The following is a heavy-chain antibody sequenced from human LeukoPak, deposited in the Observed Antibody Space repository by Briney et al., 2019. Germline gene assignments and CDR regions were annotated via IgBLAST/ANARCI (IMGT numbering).Heavy chain of an antibody. V-gene: IGHV1-8*01. CDR2: MNPNSGNT. CDR3: AREIASSSSHYYYYSMDV. CDR1: GYTFTSYD. J-gene: IGHJ6*02. D-gene: IGHD6-13*01. Sequence: ASVKVSCKASGYTFTSYDINWVRQATGQGLEWMGWMNPNSGNTGYAQKFQGRVTMTRNTSISTAYMELSSLRSEDTAVYYCAREIASSSSHYYYYSMDVWGQGTTVTVSS.